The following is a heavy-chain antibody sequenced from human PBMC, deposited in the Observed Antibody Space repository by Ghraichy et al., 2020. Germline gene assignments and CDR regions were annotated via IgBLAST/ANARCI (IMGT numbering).Heavy chain of an antibody. J-gene: IGHJ4*02. D-gene: IGHD6-6*01. CDR1: GFTVSSNY. V-gene: IGHV3-53*01. CDR2: IYSAGDT. CDR3: ARDPGYSSSSGK. Sequence: GESLNISCAASGFTVSSNYMSWVRQAPGKGLEWVSLIYSAGDTYYADSVKGRFTISRDSSKNTLYLQMNSLRAKDTAVYYCARDPGYSSSSGKWGQGTLVTVSS.